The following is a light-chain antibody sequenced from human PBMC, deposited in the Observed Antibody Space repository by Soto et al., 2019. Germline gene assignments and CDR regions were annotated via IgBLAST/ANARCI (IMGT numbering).Light chain of an antibody. J-gene: IGKJ2*01. CDR2: DRS. CDR3: QQGSNWYT. CDR1: QSVDRY. V-gene: IGKV3-11*01. Sequence: EIVLTQSPATLSLSPGARATLSCRASQSVDRYLAWYQEKPGQAPRLLIYDRSDRATGIPDRFSGSGSGTDFTLTNSSLEPEDFAVYYCQQGSNWYTFGQGTKLEIK.